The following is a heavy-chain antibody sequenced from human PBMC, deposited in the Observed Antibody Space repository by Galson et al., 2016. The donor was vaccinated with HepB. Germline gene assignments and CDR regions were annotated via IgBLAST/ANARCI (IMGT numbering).Heavy chain of an antibody. CDR2: IYYSGIT. V-gene: IGHV4-31*03. D-gene: IGHD3/OR15-3a*01. CDR1: GGPISSSGYY. J-gene: IGHJ5*01. CDR3: ARARDYNWFDS. Sequence: TLSLTCTVSGGPISSSGYYWSWIRQHPGKGLEWIGYIYYSGITHYNPSLTSRVTISVATSTNQFSLKLNSVTAADTAVYYCARARDYNWFDSWGKGTLVNVSA.